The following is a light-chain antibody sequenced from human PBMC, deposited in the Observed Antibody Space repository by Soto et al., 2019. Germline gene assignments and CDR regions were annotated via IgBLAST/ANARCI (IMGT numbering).Light chain of an antibody. CDR3: CSFASSRTYV. J-gene: IGLJ1*01. CDR2: EGS. CDR1: SSDVGSSNL. Sequence: QSALTQPASVSGSPGQSITISCTGTSSDVGSSNLVSWYQQHPGKAPKVMIFEGSQRPSGVSHRFSGSKSGNTASLTISGLQAEDEADYYCCSFASSRTYVFGTGTKLTVL. V-gene: IGLV2-23*01.